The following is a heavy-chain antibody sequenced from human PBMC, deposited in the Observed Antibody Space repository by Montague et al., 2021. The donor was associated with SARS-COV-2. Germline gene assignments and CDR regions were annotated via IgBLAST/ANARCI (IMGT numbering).Heavy chain of an antibody. CDR1: GFSLSSSGVG. CDR2: IYCDDDT. Sequence: PALVKPTQTLTLTCTFSGFSLSSSGVGVGWIRQPPGKAPEWLALIYCDDDTHYSPPLKSRLTVTKGTSKNQVVLTLTNMDTVDTATYFCAHIRRMYYFDDWGQGTLVTVSS. CDR3: AHIRRMYYFDD. J-gene: IGHJ4*02. D-gene: IGHD2/OR15-2a*01. V-gene: IGHV2-5*02.